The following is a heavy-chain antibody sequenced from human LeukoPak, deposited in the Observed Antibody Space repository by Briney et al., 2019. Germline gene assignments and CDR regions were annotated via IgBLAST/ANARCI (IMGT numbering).Heavy chain of an antibody. CDR1: GFTFSSYN. J-gene: IGHJ4*02. Sequence: GGSLRLSCAASGFTFSSYNMNWVRQAPGKGLEWVSYISSSGSTIYYADSVKGRFTISRDNAKNSLYLQLNSLRAEDTAVYYCARDRHRYSYDTGGYPPYWGQGTLVTVSS. CDR2: ISSSGSTI. V-gene: IGHV3-48*01. D-gene: IGHD3-22*01. CDR3: ARDRHRYSYDTGGYPPY.